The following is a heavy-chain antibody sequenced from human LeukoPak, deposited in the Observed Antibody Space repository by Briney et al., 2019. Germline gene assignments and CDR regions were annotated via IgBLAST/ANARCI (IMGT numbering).Heavy chain of an antibody. J-gene: IGHJ4*02. CDR2: ISYDGNIK. D-gene: IGHD3-22*01. V-gene: IGHV3-30*18. CDR1: GFSFSSYN. CDR3: AKDHEDSSGYELPFDY. Sequence: GTSLRLSCAASGFSFSSYNFHWVRQAPGKGLQWLGFISYDGNIKYEDSVKGRFTISRDNSKNTLYLQMNSLRAEDTAIYYCAKDHEDSSGYELPFDYWGQGTLVTVSS.